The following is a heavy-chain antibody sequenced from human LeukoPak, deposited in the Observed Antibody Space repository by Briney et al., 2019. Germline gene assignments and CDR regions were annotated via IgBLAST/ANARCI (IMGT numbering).Heavy chain of an antibody. J-gene: IGHJ4*02. D-gene: IGHD3-3*01. V-gene: IGHV4-30-2*01. CDR1: GGSISSGGYS. CDR2: IYHSGST. CDR3: ARVYDFWSGYYTGPTFDY. Sequence: SETLSLTCAVSGGSISSGGYSWSWIRQPPGKGLEWIGYIYHSGSTYYNPSLKSRVTISVDTSKNQFSLKLSSVTAADTAVYYCARVYDFWSGYYTGPTFDYWGQGTLVTVSS.